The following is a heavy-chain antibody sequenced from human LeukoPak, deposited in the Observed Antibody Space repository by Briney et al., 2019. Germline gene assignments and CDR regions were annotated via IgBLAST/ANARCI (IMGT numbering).Heavy chain of an antibody. CDR1: GFTFSNYG. Sequence: GGSLRLSCAASGFTFSNYGMHWVRQAPGKGLEWVAVIWYDGNNKYYADSVRGRFTISRDNSENTLYLQMNSLRAEDTAVYYCARDHGREGDAFDIWGQGTMVTVSS. J-gene: IGHJ3*02. D-gene: IGHD1-14*01. V-gene: IGHV3-33*01. CDR3: ARDHGREGDAFDI. CDR2: IWYDGNNK.